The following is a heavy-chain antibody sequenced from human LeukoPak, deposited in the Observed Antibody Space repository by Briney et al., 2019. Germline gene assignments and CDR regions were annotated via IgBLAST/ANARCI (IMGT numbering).Heavy chain of an antibody. CDR1: GFTVSSNY. CDR3: ARDRLRIGYCTTGVYQFPNCGGDRFTFDY. D-gene: IGHD2-8*01. Sequence: GGSLRLSCAASGFTVSSNYMSWVRQAPGKGLEWVSVIYSGGSTYYADSVKGQFTISRDNSKNTLYLQMNSLRAEDTAVYYCARDRLRIGYCTTGVYQFPNCGGDRFTFDYWGQGTLVTVYS. CDR2: IYSGGST. V-gene: IGHV3-66*02. J-gene: IGHJ4*02.